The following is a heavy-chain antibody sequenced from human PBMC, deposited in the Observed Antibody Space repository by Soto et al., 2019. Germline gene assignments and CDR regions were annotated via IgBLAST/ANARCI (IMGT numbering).Heavy chain of an antibody. CDR2: IWYDGSSK. CDR3: AKLGLIAAAAHGDSDY. CDR1: GFTFSSYG. V-gene: IGHV3-33*03. D-gene: IGHD6-13*01. Sequence: GGSLRLSCATSGFTFSSYGMNWVRQAPGKGLEWVAVIWYDGSSKYYADSVKGRFTVSRDNSKNTLYLQMNSLRTEDTAVYYCAKLGLIAAAAHGDSDYWGPGTLVTVSS. J-gene: IGHJ4*02.